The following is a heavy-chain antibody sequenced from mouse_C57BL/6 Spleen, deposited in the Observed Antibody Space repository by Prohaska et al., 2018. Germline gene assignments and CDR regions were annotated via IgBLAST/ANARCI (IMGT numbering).Heavy chain of an antibody. CDR1: GIDFSRYW. Sequence: EVKLLQSGGGLVQPGGSLKLSCAASGIDFSRYWMSWVRRAPGKGLEWIGEINPGSSTINYAPSLKDKFIISRDNAKNTLYLQMSKVRSEDTALYYCASPNWDWYFDVWGTGTTVTVSS. V-gene: IGHV4-1*01. CDR3: ASPNWDWYFDV. CDR2: INPGSSTI. D-gene: IGHD4-1*01. J-gene: IGHJ1*03.